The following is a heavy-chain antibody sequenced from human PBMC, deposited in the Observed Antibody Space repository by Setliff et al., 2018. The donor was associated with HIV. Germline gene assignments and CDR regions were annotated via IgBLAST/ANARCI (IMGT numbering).Heavy chain of an antibody. CDR1: GGTSTTYG. Sequence: GASVKVSCKASGGTSTTYGINWVRQAPGQGLEWMGRIIPAFGTSNSAQSFQGRLTLAADKSSNTAYMELNSLISEDTAIYYCAQDRGWELPHPPFFDYWGQGTLVTV. V-gene: IGHV1-69*06. CDR3: AQDRGWELPHPPFFDY. J-gene: IGHJ4*02. D-gene: IGHD1-7*01. CDR2: IIPAFGTS.